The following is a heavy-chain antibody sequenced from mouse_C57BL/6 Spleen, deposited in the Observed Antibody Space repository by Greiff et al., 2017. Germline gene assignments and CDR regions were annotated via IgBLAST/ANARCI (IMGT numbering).Heavy chain of an antibody. V-gene: IGHV1-64*01. Sequence: QVQLKQPGAELVKPGASVKLSCKASGYTFTSYWMHWVKQRPGQGLEWIGMIHPNSGSTNYNEKFKSKATLTVDKSSSTAYMQLSSLTSEDSAVYYCASPLYYGSSLDYWGQGTTLTVSS. CDR2: IHPNSGST. J-gene: IGHJ2*01. CDR1: GYTFTSYW. D-gene: IGHD1-1*01. CDR3: ASPLYYGSSLDY.